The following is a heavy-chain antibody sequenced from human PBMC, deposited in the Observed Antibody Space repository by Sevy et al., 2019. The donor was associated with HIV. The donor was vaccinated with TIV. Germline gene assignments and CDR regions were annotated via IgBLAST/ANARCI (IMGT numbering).Heavy chain of an antibody. V-gene: IGHV3-30-3*01. CDR3: GGDGPGVVWGSYRFHYFDY. J-gene: IGHJ4*02. CDR2: ISYDGSNK. CDR1: GFTFSSYA. D-gene: IGHD3-16*02. Sequence: GGSLRLSCAASGFTFSSYAMHWVRQAPGKGLEWVAVISYDGSNKYYADSVKGRFTISRDNSKNTLYLQMNSLRAEDAAVYYCGGDGPGVVWGSYRFHYFDYWGQGTLVTVSS.